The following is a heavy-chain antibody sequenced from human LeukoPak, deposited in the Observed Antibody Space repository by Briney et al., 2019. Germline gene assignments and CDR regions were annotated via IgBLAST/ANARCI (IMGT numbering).Heavy chain of an antibody. CDR1: GFIFSSFG. J-gene: IGHJ4*02. CDR2: ISSDGSDK. V-gene: IGHV3-30*03. CDR3: ARDLGYYDSSGTFDY. D-gene: IGHD3-22*01. Sequence: PGGSLRLSCAASGFIFSSFGMHWVRQAPGKGLEWVAIISSDGSDKYYADSVKGRFTISRDNSKNTLYLQMNSLRAEDTAVYYCARDLGYYDSSGTFDYWGQGTLSPSPQ.